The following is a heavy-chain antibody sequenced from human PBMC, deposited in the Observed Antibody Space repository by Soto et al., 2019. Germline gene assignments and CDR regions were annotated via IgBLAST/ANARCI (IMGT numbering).Heavy chain of an antibody. CDR2: IWYDGSNK. V-gene: IGHV3-33*01. CDR1: GFTFSSYG. J-gene: IGHJ4*02. Sequence: QVQLVESGGGVVQPGRSLRLSCAASGFTFSSYGMHWVRQAPGKGLEWVAVIWYDGSNKYYADSVKGRFTISRDNSKNTLYLDMNSLRAEDTAVYYCARAYGDYAEYYFDSWGQGTLVTVSS. CDR3: ARAYGDYAEYYFDS. D-gene: IGHD4-17*01.